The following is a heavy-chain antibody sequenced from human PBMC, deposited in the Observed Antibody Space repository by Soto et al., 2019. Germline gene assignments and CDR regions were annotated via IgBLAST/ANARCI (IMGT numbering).Heavy chain of an antibody. CDR2: ISGSGGST. J-gene: IGHJ3*02. D-gene: IGHD2-21*02. CDR1: GFTFSSYA. V-gene: IGHV3-23*01. CDR3: AKDLSVVVTAIGAFDI. Sequence: GGSLRLSCAASGFTFSSYAMSWVRQAPGKGLEWVSAISGSGGSTYYADSVKGRFTISRDNSKNTLYLQMNSLRAEDTAVYYCAKDLSVVVTAIGAFDIWGQGTMVTVS.